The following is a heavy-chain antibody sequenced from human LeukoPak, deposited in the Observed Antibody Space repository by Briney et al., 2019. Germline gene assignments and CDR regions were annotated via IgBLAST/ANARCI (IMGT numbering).Heavy chain of an antibody. CDR3: AKGFASGTLFGLFHY. J-gene: IGHJ4*02. Sequence: GGSLRLSCAASGFTFSDYYMSWIRQAPGKGLEWVSYISSSGSTIYYADSVKGRFTISRDNSKNTLYLQMNSLRAEDTAVYYCAKGFASGTLFGLFHYRGQGTLVTVSS. D-gene: IGHD3-10*01. CDR1: GFTFSDYY. CDR2: ISSSGSTI. V-gene: IGHV3-11*01.